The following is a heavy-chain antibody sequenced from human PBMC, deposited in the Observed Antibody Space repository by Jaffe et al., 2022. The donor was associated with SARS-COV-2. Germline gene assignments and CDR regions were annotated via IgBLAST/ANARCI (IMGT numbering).Heavy chain of an antibody. Sequence: EVQLVESGGGLVKPGGSLRLSCAASGFTFSSYSMNWVRQAPGKGLEWVSSISSSSSYIYYADSVKGRFTISRDNAKNSLYLQMNSLRAEDTAVYYCARPRGTMIVVPDAFDIWGQGTMVTVSS. D-gene: IGHD3-22*01. J-gene: IGHJ3*02. V-gene: IGHV3-21*01. CDR1: GFTFSSYS. CDR3: ARPRGTMIVVPDAFDI. CDR2: ISSSSSYI.